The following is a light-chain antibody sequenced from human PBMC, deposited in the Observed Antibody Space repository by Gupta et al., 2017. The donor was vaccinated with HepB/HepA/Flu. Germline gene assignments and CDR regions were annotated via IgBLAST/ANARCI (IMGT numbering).Light chain of an antibody. V-gene: IGKV2-30*01. CDR3: MQGTNWPYT. CDR1: QSLVYSDVNTY. Sequence: DVVMHQSPLSLPVTLGQPASISCRSSQSLVYSDVNTYLNWFQQRPGQSPRLLMYKVSNRDSGVPDRFSGSGSGTDFTLNISRLEAEDFGVYYCMQGTNWPYTFGQGTKLEIK. J-gene: IGKJ2*01. CDR2: KVS.